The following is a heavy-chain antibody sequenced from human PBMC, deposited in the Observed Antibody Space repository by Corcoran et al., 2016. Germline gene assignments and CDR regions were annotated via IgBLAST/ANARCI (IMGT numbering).Heavy chain of an antibody. V-gene: IGHV3-7*03. Sequence: EVQLVESGGGLVQPGGSLRLSCAASAFTFSSYWMSWVRQAPGKGLEWVANIKQDGSEKYYVDSVKGRFTISRDNAKNSLYLQMNSLKAEDTAVYYCPGETNGNLLGGMDVWGLGTTVTVSS. CDR1: AFTFSSYW. J-gene: IGHJ6*02. CDR2: IKQDGSEK. D-gene: IGHD2-8*01. CDR3: PGETNGNLLGGMDV.